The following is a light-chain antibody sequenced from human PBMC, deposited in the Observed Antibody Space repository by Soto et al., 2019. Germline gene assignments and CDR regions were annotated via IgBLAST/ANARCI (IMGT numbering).Light chain of an antibody. V-gene: IGKV3D-15*01. CDR2: GIS. CDR3: QQYNSWTLT. J-gene: IGKJ4*01. CDR1: QSVSTN. Sequence: ETVMTQSPATLSVSPGERATLSCRASQSVSTNLAWYQQKPGQAPRLLIYGISLRGTGIPTRFSGSGSGTEFTLTISSLQSEDFAVYYCQQYNSWTLTFGGGTK.